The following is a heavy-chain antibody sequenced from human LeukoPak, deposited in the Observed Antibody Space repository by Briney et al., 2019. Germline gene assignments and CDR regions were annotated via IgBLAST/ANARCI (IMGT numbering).Heavy chain of an antibody. D-gene: IGHD6-19*01. V-gene: IGHV1-46*01. J-gene: IGHJ4*02. CDR3: ARERGIAVSNRRESYFEY. Sequence: ASVKVSCKASGYTFTSYYMHWVRRAPGQGLEWMGIINPSGGSTSYAQKFQGRVTMTRDTSTSTVYMELSSLRSEDTAVYYRARERGIAVSNRRESYFEYWGQGTLVTVSS. CDR2: INPSGGST. CDR1: GYTFTSYY.